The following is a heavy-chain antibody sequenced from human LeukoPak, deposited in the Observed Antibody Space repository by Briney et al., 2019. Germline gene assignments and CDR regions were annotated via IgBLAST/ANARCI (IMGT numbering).Heavy chain of an antibody. CDR3: ETGYDIDV. Sequence: PSATLSLTCTVSGGSISNYSLSWIRQPPGKALEWIGYIYYTGTTKYNPSLKSRATISLDTSKNQFSLKLTSVTAADTALFFCETGYDIDVWGQGTTVTVSS. CDR1: GGSISNYS. J-gene: IGHJ6*02. CDR2: IYYTGTT. V-gene: IGHV4-59*01.